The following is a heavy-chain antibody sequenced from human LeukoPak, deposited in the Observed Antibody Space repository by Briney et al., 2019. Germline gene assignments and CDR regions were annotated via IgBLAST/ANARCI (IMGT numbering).Heavy chain of an antibody. V-gene: IGHV3-21*01. CDR1: GFTFSSYT. D-gene: IGHD1-26*01. CDR2: ISSGSGYI. J-gene: IGHJ4*02. Sequence: GGSLRLSCAASGFTFSSYTMNWVRQAPGKGLEWVSSISSGSGYIYYADSLKGRFTISRDNAKNSLYLQMNSLRVEDTAVYYCATPTGRTGYWGQGTLVTVSS. CDR3: ATPTGRTGY.